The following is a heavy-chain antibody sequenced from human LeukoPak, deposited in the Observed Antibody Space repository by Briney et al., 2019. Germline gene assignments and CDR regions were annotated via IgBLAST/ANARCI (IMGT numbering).Heavy chain of an antibody. V-gene: IGHV1-2*02. Sequence: ASVKVSCKASGYSFTDYHMYCVRQAPGQGLEWMGWINLNNGGTNFAQKFQGRVTMTRDVSISTAYMELSSLRSDDTAVYYWARGEGYNPNRYPNDYWGQGSLVTVSS. J-gene: IGHJ4*02. CDR1: GYSFTDYH. D-gene: IGHD5-24*01. CDR3: ARGEGYNPNRYPNDY. CDR2: INLNNGGT.